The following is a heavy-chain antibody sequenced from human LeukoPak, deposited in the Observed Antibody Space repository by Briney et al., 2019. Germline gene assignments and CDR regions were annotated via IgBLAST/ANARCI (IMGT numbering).Heavy chain of an antibody. J-gene: IGHJ4*02. Sequence: GGSLRLSCAASGFNFDDYAMHWVRQAPGKGLEWVSGISWNSGTIAYADSVKGRFTISRDNAKNSLYLQMNSLRVEDTAVYYCAKEGRSLQTYWGQGTLVTVSS. CDR3: AKEGRSLQTY. CDR1: GFNFDDYA. V-gene: IGHV3-9*01. D-gene: IGHD5-24*01. CDR2: ISWNSGTI.